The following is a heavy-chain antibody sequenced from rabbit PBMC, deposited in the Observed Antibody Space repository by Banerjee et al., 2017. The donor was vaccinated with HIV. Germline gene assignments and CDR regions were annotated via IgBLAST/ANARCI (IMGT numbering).Heavy chain of an antibody. CDR2: IDPVFGST. V-gene: IGHV1S47*01. J-gene: IGHJ6*01. Sequence: QEQLEESGGGLVQPEGSLTLTCKASGFDFSNYGVSWVRQAPGKGLEWIGYIDPVFGSTYYASWVHGRFTISSHNAQNTLYLQMTSLTAADTATYFCAKYSNYYGMDLWGPGTLVTVS. CDR1: GFDFSNYG. CDR3: AKYSNYYGMDL.